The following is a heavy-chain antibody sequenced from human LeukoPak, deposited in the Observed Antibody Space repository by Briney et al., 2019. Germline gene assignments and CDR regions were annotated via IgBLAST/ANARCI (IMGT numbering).Heavy chain of an antibody. CDR1: GFTFNSYG. D-gene: IGHD2-2*02. CDR3: AREVPAAIPYYYYGMDV. V-gene: IGHV3-33*01. J-gene: IGHJ6*02. CDR2: IWYDGSNK. Sequence: GRSLRLSCAASGFTFNSYGMHWVRQAPGKGLEWVAVIWYDGSNKYYADSVKGRFTISRDNSKNTLYLQMNSLRAEDTAVYYCAREVPAAIPYYYYGMDVWGQGTTVTVSS.